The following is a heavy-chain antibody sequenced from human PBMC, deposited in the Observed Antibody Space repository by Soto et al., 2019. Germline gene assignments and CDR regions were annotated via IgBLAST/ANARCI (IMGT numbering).Heavy chain of an antibody. CDR1: GFTFSSFH. D-gene: IGHD3-22*01. Sequence: GGSLRLACAASGFTFSSFHMNWVRQAPGRGLEWVAYITSSSDTIYYSDSVKGRFTISRDNGKNSLFLQMNSLRDEDTAVYYCARVVVVIPPGYYYAMDVWGQGTTVTVSS. V-gene: IGHV3-48*02. J-gene: IGHJ6*02. CDR2: ITSSSDTI. CDR3: ARVVVVIPPGYYYAMDV.